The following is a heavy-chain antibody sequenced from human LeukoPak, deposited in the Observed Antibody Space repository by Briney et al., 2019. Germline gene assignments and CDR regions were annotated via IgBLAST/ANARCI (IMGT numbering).Heavy chain of an antibody. D-gene: IGHD5-18*01. CDR1: GYMFSDYY. CDR2: INIFGDNK. J-gene: IGHJ4*02. CDR3: AKFLGGGYTYGYSFEH. Sequence: HTGGSLRLSCAASGYMFSDYYMTWIRQAPGKGLEWVSGINIFGDNKYYADSVKGRFTISRDNSKNTLYLQVDSLRVEDTAVYYCAKFLGGGYTYGYSFEHWGQGTLVTVSS. V-gene: IGHV3-23*01.